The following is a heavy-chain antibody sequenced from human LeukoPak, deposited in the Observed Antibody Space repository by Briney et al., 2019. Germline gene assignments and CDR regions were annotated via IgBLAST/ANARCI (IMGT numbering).Heavy chain of an antibody. J-gene: IGHJ4*02. Sequence: PSETLSLTCAVYGGSFSGYYWSWIRQPPGKGLEWIGEINHSGSTNHNPSLKSRVTISVDTSKNQFSLKLSSVTAADTAVYYCARGAFDDYVDYPRSPYYFDYWGQGTLVTVSS. CDR2: INHSGST. D-gene: IGHD4-17*01. V-gene: IGHV4-34*01. CDR1: GGSFSGYY. CDR3: ARGAFDDYVDYPRSPYYFDY.